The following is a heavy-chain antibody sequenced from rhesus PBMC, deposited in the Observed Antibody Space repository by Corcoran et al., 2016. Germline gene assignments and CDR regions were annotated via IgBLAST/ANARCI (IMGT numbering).Heavy chain of an antibody. D-gene: IGHD1-44*01. CDR2: IYGGSGSN. CDR1: GASISSNY. V-gene: IGHV4-147*01. J-gene: IGHJ4*01. Sequence: QVQLQESGPGLVKPSETLPLTCAVSGASISSNYWSWIRQPPGKGLEWIGYIYGGSGSNSYNPSLKSRVTISKDTSKNQFSLKLSSVTAAGTAVYYCTRGGDSGTYTDWGQGVLVTVSS. CDR3: TRGGDSGTYTD.